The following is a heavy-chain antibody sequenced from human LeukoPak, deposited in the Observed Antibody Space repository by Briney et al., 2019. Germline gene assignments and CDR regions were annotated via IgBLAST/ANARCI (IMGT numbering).Heavy chain of an antibody. Sequence: TSETLSLTCAVYGGSFSGYYWSWIRQPPGKGLEWIGEINHSGRNNYNPSLKSRVTISVDTSKNQFSLKLSSVTAADTAVYYCARRSGSSYDAFDIWGQGTMVTVSS. CDR3: ARRSGSSYDAFDI. D-gene: IGHD1-26*01. V-gene: IGHV4-34*01. J-gene: IGHJ3*02. CDR2: INHSGRN. CDR1: GGSFSGYY.